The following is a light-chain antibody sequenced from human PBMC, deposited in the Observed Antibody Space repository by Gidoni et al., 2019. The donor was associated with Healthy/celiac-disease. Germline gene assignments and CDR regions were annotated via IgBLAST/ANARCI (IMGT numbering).Light chain of an antibody. CDR3: QQRSNWPSLT. CDR2: DAS. CDR1: KSVSSY. J-gene: IGKJ4*01. Sequence: EIVLTQSPATLSLSPGQRATLSCRASKSVSSYLACYQQKPGQAPRLLIYDASNRATGIPARFSGSGSGTDFTLTISSLEPEDFAVYYCQQRSNWPSLTFGGGTKVEIK. V-gene: IGKV3-11*01.